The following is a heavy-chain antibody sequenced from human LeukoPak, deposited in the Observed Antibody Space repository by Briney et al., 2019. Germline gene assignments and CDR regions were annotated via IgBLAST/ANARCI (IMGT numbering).Heavy chain of an antibody. CDR3: ARDEDSGGTFDY. J-gene: IGHJ4*02. D-gene: IGHD2-15*01. Sequence: SETLSRNCTVSGGSISSYYWIWLRQPPGKGLEWIGYIYYSGSTNYNPSLKSRVTISVDTSKNQFSPKLSSVTAADTAVYYCARDEDSGGTFDYWGQGTLVTVSS. CDR1: GGSISSYY. V-gene: IGHV4-59*12. CDR2: IYYSGST.